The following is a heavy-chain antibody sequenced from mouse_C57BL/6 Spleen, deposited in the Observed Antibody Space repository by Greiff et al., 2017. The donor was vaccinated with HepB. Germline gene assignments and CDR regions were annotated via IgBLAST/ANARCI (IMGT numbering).Heavy chain of an antibody. CDR3: ERWERAEAQYYFDY. Sequence: QVQLQQSGPELVKPGASVKLSCKASGYTFTSYDINWVKQRPGQGLEWIGWIYPRDGSTKYNEKFKGKATLTVDTASSTTSMVRHNMTSVESAVYFCERWERAEAQYYFDYWGQGTTLTVSS. D-gene: IGHD3-2*02. CDR2: IYPRDGST. V-gene: IGHV1-85*01. CDR1: GYTFTSYD. J-gene: IGHJ2*01.